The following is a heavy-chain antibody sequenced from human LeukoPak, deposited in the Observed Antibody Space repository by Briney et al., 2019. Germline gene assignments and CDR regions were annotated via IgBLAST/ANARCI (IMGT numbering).Heavy chain of an antibody. V-gene: IGHV4-39*01. D-gene: IGHD6-13*01. CDR1: GGSISSSSYY. CDR2: MYYSGST. CDR3: VRVGSSWYHYSDY. J-gene: IGHJ4*02. Sequence: SETLSLTCSVSGGSISSSSYYWGWIRQPPGKGLEWIGSMYYSGSTYYNPSLKSRVTMSVDTSKKQFSLKLSSVTAADTALYYCVRVGSSWYHYSDYWGQGALVTVSS.